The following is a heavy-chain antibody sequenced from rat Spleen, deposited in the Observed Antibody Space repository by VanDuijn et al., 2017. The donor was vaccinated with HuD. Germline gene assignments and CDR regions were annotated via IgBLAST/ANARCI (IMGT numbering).Heavy chain of an antibody. J-gene: IGHJ2*01. V-gene: IGHV5-29*01. CDR3: ARHGYNSYFDY. CDR2: ISSDGRRN. D-gene: IGHD1-9*01. CDR1: GFTFSDYY. Sequence: EVQLVESDGGLVQPGRSLKLSCAASGFTFSDYYMAWVRQAPAKGLEWVATISSDGRRNYYRDSVKGRFTISRDNVKNTQYLQMDSLRSEDTATYYCARHGYNSYFDYWGHGVMVTVSS.